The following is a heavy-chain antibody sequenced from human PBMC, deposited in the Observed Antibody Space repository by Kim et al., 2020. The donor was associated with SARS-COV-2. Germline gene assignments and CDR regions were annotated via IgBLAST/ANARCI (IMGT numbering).Heavy chain of an antibody. Sequence: GGSLRLSCAASGFTFSSYSMNWVRQAPGKGLEWVSSISSSSSYIYYADSVKGRFTISRDNAKNSLYLQMNSLRAEDTAVYYCARDADTAMATDGMDVWGQGTTVTVSS. CDR1: GFTFSSYS. V-gene: IGHV3-21*01. J-gene: IGHJ6*02. D-gene: IGHD5-18*01. CDR3: ARDADTAMATDGMDV. CDR2: ISSSSSYI.